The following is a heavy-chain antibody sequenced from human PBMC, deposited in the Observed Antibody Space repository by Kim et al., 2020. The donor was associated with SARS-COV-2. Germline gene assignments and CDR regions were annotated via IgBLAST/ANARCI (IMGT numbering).Heavy chain of an antibody. V-gene: IGHV3-23*01. CDR1: GFTFSSYA. CDR2: ISGSGGST. J-gene: IGHJ3*02. Sequence: GGSLRLSCAASGFTFSSYAMSWVRQAPGKGLEWVSAISGSGGSTYYADSVKGRFTISRDNSKNTLYLQMNSLRAEDTAVYYCSTSRTLYSSGQDAFDIWGQGTMVTVSS. D-gene: IGHD6-19*01. CDR3: STSRTLYSSGQDAFDI.